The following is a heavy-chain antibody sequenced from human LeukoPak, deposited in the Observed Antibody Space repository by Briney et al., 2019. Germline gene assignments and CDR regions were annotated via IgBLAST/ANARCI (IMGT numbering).Heavy chain of an antibody. V-gene: IGHV3-48*04. D-gene: IGHD3-16*01. CDR3: ARDQVGDGFDY. J-gene: IGHJ4*02. CDR1: GFTFTSYS. CDR2: ISGVGGTI. Sequence: GGSLRLSCAVSGFTFTSYSMNWVRQAPGKGLEWLSYISGVGGTIHYADSVKGRFTISRDNAKNSLYLQMNSLRAEDTAVYYCARDQVGDGFDYWGQGTLVTVSS.